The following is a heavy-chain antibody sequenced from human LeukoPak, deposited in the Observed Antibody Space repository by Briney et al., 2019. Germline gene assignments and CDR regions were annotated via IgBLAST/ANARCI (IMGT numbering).Heavy chain of an antibody. Sequence: ASVKVSCKASGYTFTSYDITWVRQAPGRGLEWMGWMSPNSGNTGYAQKFQGRVTMTRKTSITTAYMELSSLTSEDTAVYYRARETTIPPYYFDYWGLGSQVTVSP. D-gene: IGHD3-9*01. J-gene: IGHJ4*02. V-gene: IGHV1-8*01. CDR1: GYTFTSYD. CDR3: ARETTIPPYYFDY. CDR2: MSPNSGNT.